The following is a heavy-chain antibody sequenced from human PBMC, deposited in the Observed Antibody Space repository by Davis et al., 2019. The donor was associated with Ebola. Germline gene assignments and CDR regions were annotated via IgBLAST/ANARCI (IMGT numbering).Heavy chain of an antibody. CDR1: GYTFTRYA. CDR2: INAGNGNT. CDR3: ARVRVTTERWLQSLGY. Sequence: AASVKVSCKASGYTFTRYAMHWVRQAPGQRLEWMGWINAGNGNTKYSQKFQGRVTITRDTSASTAYMELSSLRSEDTAVYYCARVRVTTERWLQSLGYWGQGTLVTVSS. D-gene: IGHD5-24*01. J-gene: IGHJ4*02. V-gene: IGHV1-3*01.